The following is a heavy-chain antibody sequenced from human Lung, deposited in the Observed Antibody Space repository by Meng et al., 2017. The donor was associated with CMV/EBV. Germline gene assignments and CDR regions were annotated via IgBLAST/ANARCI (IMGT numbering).Heavy chain of an antibody. CDR2: ISAYSGNT. D-gene: IGHD3-10*02. CDR1: FNNYG. Sequence: FNNYGLIWVGQAPGKGLEWVGGISAYSGNTNYAQKIQVRVTMTTHTSSNTAYMELRSLRSDDTPIYYCARVVVHYYARGDNADYSDYWGQGTLVTVSS. V-gene: IGHV1-18*04. J-gene: IGHJ4*02. CDR3: ARVVVHYYARGDNADYSDY.